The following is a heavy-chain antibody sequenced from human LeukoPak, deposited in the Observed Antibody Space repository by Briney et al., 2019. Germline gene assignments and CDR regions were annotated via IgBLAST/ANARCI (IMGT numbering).Heavy chain of an antibody. D-gene: IGHD6-19*01. CDR1: GLTFSRYW. J-gene: IGHJ4*02. CDR3: ARDPGPYSSPPDY. CDR2: IKQDGSET. V-gene: IGHV3-7*01. Sequence: GGSLRLSCAASGLTFSRYWMTWVRQAPGKGLEWVANIKQDGSETYYVDSVKGRFTISRDNAKNSLYLQMNSLRAEDTAVYYCARDPGPYSSPPDYWGLGTLVTVSS.